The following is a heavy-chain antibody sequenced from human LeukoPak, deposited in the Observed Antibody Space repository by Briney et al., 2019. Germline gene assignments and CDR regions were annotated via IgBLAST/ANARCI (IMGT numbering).Heavy chain of an antibody. CDR3: ATPPPYYYDSSGYFDY. Sequence: GGSLRLSCAASGFTFSSYAMSWVRQAPGKGLEWVSAISGSGGSTYYAGSVKGRFTISRDNSKNTLYLQMNSLRAEDTAVYYCATPPPYYYDSSGYFDYWGQGTLVTVSS. CDR1: GFTFSSYA. CDR2: ISGSGGST. D-gene: IGHD3-22*01. V-gene: IGHV3-23*01. J-gene: IGHJ4*02.